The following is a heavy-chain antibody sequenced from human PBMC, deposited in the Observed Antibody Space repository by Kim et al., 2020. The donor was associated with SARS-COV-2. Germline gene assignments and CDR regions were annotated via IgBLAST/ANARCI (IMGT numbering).Heavy chain of an antibody. Sequence: GDSVKGRVTISRDNTKNTQYLQMKSLRPEGTAVYYCAKGEAKWELLGAFDIWGQGTMVTVYS. D-gene: IGHD1-26*01. J-gene: IGHJ3*02. CDR3: AKGEAKWELLGAFDI. V-gene: IGHV3-30*02.